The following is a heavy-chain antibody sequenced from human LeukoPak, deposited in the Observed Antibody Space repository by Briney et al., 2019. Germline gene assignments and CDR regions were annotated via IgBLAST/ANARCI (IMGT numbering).Heavy chain of an antibody. CDR1: GGSISSSSYY. CDR3: ARDQPGPYDSSGYYDY. D-gene: IGHD3-22*01. Sequence: SETLSLTCTVSGGSISSSSYYWGWIRQPPGKGLEWIGSIYYSGSTYYNPSLKSRVTISVDTSKNQFSLKLSSVTAADTAVYYCARDQPGPYDSSGYYDYWGQGTLVTVSS. V-gene: IGHV4-39*02. CDR2: IYYSGST. J-gene: IGHJ4*02.